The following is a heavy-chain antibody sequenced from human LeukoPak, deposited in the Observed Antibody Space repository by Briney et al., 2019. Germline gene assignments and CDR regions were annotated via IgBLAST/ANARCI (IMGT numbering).Heavy chain of an antibody. V-gene: IGHV1-69*02. CDR1: GGTSSSYT. CDR2: IIPIDGVE. D-gene: IGHD2-8*01. Sequence: AASVKVSCKASGGTSSSYTISWVRQAPGQVLEGMGRIIPIDGVENYAQKFQGRVTITADKLTSTAYMELSSLRSEDTAVYYCARALDCTNGVCFGDDAFDIWGQGTMVTVSS. J-gene: IGHJ3*02. CDR3: ARALDCTNGVCFGDDAFDI.